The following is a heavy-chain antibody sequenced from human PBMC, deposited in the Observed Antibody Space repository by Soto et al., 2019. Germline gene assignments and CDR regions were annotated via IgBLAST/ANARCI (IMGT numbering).Heavy chain of an antibody. CDR1: GDSISNLDYF. D-gene: IGHD7-27*01. V-gene: IGHV4-30-4*01. Sequence: PSETLSLTCSVSGDSISNLDYFWAWIRQPPGQALEYIGYIYKSATTYYNPSFESRVAISVDTSKSQFSLNVTSVTAADTAVYFCARGRYCLTGRCFPNWFHSWGQGALVTVSS. CDR2: IYKSATT. CDR3: ARGRYCLTGRCFPNWFHS. J-gene: IGHJ5*01.